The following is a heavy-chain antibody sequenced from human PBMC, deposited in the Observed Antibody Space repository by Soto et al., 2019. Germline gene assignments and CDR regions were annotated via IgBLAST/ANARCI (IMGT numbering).Heavy chain of an antibody. CDR2: IYYSGST. D-gene: IGHD1-26*01. J-gene: IGHJ4*02. CDR3: ARDKARDSGSYYFDY. Sequence: SETLSLTCTVSGGSISSGGYYWSWIRQHPGKGLEWIGYIYYSGSTYYNPSLKSRVTISVDTSKNQFSLKLSSVTAADTAVYYCARDKARDSGSYYFDYWGQGTLFTVSS. CDR1: GGSISSGGYY. V-gene: IGHV4-31*03.